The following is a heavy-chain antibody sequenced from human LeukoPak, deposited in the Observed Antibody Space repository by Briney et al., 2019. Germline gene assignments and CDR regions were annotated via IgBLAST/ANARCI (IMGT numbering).Heavy chain of an antibody. CDR3: ARGVHRTYYYDSSGYYPFDY. J-gene: IGHJ4*02. V-gene: IGHV1-69*13. D-gene: IGHD3-22*01. CDR2: IIPIFGTA. Sequence: SVKVSCKASGGTFSSYAISWVRQAPGQGLEWMGGIIPIFGTANYAQKFQGRVTITADESTSTAYMELSSLRSEDTAVYYCARGVHRTYYYDSSGYYPFDYWGQGTLVTVSS. CDR1: GGTFSSYA.